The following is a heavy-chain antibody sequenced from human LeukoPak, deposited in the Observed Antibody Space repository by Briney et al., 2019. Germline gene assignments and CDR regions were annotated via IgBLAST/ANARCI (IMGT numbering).Heavy chain of an antibody. CDR3: ASLSYYDLSGYFY. CDR1: GYPFIGNY. Sequence: ASVKVSCKASGYPFIGNYIHWVRQAPGQGLEWMGWINPNSGGTQYSQKFQGRVTLTRDTSITTGYMELSGLASDDTAVYYCASLSYYDLSGYFYWGQGTLVTVSS. J-gene: IGHJ4*02. CDR2: INPNSGGT. D-gene: IGHD3-22*01. V-gene: IGHV1-2*02.